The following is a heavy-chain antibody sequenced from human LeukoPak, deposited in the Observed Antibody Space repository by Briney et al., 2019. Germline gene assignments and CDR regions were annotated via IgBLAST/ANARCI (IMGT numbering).Heavy chain of an antibody. CDR2: ISAQNGDT. V-gene: IGHV1-18*01. Sequence: ASVRVSCKTSGYSFSKFGISWVRQAPGQGLEWMGWISAQNGDTYYAQQVQGRVTMTTDTSTGTAYMELKSLTPDDTAVYYCVREPAGYSSTWPYDYWGQGTLVTVSS. D-gene: IGHD6-13*01. CDR3: VREPAGYSSTWPYDY. J-gene: IGHJ4*02. CDR1: GYSFSKFG.